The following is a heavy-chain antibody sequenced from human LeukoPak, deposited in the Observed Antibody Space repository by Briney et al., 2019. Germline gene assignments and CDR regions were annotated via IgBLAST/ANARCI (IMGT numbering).Heavy chain of an antibody. D-gene: IGHD6-19*01. Sequence: GGSLRLSCAASGFTFSSYSMNWVRQAPGKGLEWVSSISSSSSYIYYADSVKGRFTISRDNAKNSLYLQMNSLRAEDTAVYYCAGEGEIAVAGFDYWGQGTLVTVSS. J-gene: IGHJ4*02. CDR2: ISSSSSYI. CDR1: GFTFSSYS. CDR3: AGEGEIAVAGFDY. V-gene: IGHV3-21*01.